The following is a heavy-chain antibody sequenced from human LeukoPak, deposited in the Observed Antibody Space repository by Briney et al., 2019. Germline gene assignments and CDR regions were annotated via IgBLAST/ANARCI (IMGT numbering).Heavy chain of an antibody. CDR1: GFTFDDYA. Sequence: PGGSLRLSCAASGFTFDDYAMHWVRHAPGKGLEWVSAISGSGGSTYYADSVKGRFTISRDNSKNTLYLQMNSLRAEDTAVYYCAKVDPYSGSYSFDYWGQGTLVTVSS. J-gene: IGHJ4*02. CDR2: ISGSGGST. D-gene: IGHD1-26*01. CDR3: AKVDPYSGSYSFDY. V-gene: IGHV3-23*01.